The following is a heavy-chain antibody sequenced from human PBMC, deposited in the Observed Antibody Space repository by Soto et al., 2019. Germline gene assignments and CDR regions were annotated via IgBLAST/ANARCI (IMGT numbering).Heavy chain of an antibody. CDR1: GGSISSGGYY. D-gene: IGHD1-26*01. Sequence: QVQLQESGPGLVKPSQTLSLTCTVSGGSISSGGYYWYWIRQHPGKGLEWIGYIYYSGSTYYNPSLRSRVTISVDTSKNQFSLKLSSVTAADTAVYYCARIVGATYFDYWGQGTLVTVSS. CDR2: IYYSGST. CDR3: ARIVGATYFDY. V-gene: IGHV4-31*03. J-gene: IGHJ4*02.